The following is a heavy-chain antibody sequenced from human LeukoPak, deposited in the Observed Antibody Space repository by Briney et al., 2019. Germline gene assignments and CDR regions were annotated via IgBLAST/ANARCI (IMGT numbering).Heavy chain of an antibody. CDR3: ARDLTSGSLFDY. D-gene: IGHD1-26*01. J-gene: IGHJ4*02. CDR1: GFTFSSYA. V-gene: IGHV3-30-3*01. CDR2: ISYDGSNK. Sequence: GGSLRLSCAASGFTFSSYAMHWARQAPGKGLEWVSVISYDGSNKYYADSVKGRFTISRDNSKNTLYLQMNSLRAEDTAVYYCARDLTSGSLFDYWGQGTLVTVSS.